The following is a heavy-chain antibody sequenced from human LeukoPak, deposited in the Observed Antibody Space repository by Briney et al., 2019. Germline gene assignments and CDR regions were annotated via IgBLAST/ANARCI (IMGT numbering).Heavy chain of an antibody. CDR3: ARRRVVVASTDGASGAFDI. CDR2: IYYSGST. J-gene: IGHJ3*02. D-gene: IGHD2-15*01. CDR1: GGSISRGGYY. Sequence: SETLSLTCTVSGGSISRGGYYWSWIRRHPGKGLEWIGDIYYSGSTYYNPSLRSRVTISVDTSKNQFSLKLSSVTAADTAVYFCARRRVVVASTDGASGAFDIWGQGTMVTVSS. V-gene: IGHV4-31*03.